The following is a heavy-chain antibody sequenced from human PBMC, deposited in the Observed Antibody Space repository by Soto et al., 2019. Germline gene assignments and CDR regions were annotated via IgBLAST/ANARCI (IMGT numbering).Heavy chain of an antibody. CDR1: GYTFTNSD. Sequence: QVQLVQSGAEVKKPGASVKVSCKASGYTFTNSDINWVRQAPGQGLEWMGWMNPDSGHAAYAQKFQGRVTLTTSTSTTTAYMELRSLRSDDTAVYYCARVVPGAEAWFGPWGQGTLVTVSS. CDR3: ARVVPGAEAWFGP. CDR2: MNPDSGHA. D-gene: IGHD2-2*01. J-gene: IGHJ5*02. V-gene: IGHV1-8*01.